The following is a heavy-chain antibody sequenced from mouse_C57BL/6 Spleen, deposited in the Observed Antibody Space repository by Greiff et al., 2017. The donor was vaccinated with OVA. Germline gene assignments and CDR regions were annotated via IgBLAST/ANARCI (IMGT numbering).Heavy chain of an antibody. D-gene: IGHD4-1*01. Sequence: QVHVKQSGAELVRPGTSVKLSCKASGYTFTSYWMHWVKQRPGQGLEWIGVIDPSDSYTNYNQKFKGKATLTVDTSSSTAYMQLSSLTSEDSAVYYGAREGLTGKAWFAYWGQGTLVTVSA. V-gene: IGHV1-59*01. J-gene: IGHJ3*01. CDR2: IDPSDSYT. CDR3: AREGLTGKAWFAY. CDR1: GYTFTSYW.